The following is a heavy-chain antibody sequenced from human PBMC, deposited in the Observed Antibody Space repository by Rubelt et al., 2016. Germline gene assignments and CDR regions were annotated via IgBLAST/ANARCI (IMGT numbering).Heavy chain of an antibody. CDR3: TKDSSSRPVDDN. D-gene: IGHD6-6*01. CDR1: GFTFRNYG. CDR2: IWYDGSNT. V-gene: IGHV3-33*06. J-gene: IGHJ4*02. Sequence: ESGGGVVQPGRSLRLSCTASGFTFRNYGMHWVRQAPGKGLEWVAVIWYDGSNTRFADSVKGRFTISRDNSKNTLYLQMNSLRAEDTAVYYCTKDSSSRPVDDNWGQGTLVTVSS.